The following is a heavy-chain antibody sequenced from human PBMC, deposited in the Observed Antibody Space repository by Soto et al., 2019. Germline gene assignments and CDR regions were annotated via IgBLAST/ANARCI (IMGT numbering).Heavy chain of an antibody. Sequence: QVQLQESGPGLVKPSETLSLTCAVSGASISSGWWTWVRQPPGKGLEWIGETLYSGRTNYNSSLNSRVTISMDKSKKQFSLNLSSVTAADTAVYYCSSRVTDAPTWGQGTLVTVSS. CDR2: TLYSGRT. V-gene: IGHV4-4*02. D-gene: IGHD3-10*01. CDR1: GASISSGW. CDR3: SSRVTDAPT. J-gene: IGHJ5*02.